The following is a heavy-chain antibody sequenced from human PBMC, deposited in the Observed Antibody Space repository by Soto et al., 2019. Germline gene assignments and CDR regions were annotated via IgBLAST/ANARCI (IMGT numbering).Heavy chain of an antibody. Sequence: PSETLSLTCTVSGGSISSYYWSWIRQPAGKGLEWIGRIYTSGSTNYNPSLTSRVTMSVETSKNQLSLKLSSVTAADTAVCYCVTGHTIFGVVTYYYYGMDVWGQGTTVTVS. D-gene: IGHD3-3*01. CDR3: VTGHTIFGVVTYYYYGMDV. CDR2: IYTSGST. J-gene: IGHJ6*02. V-gene: IGHV4-4*07. CDR1: GGSISSYY.